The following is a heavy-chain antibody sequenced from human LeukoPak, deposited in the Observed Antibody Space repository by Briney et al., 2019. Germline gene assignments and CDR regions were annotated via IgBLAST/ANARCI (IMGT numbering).Heavy chain of an antibody. CDR2: ISPSGNSI. Sequence: GGSLRLSCAASGFTFSNYYMSWIRQAPGKGLEWVSYISPSGNSILYADSVKGRFTISRDNAENSLILQMNSLTAEDTAVYYCARDESIGSYSWGQGTLVTVSS. CDR3: ARDESIGSYS. V-gene: IGHV3-11*04. D-gene: IGHD1-26*01. CDR1: GFTFSNYY. J-gene: IGHJ4*02.